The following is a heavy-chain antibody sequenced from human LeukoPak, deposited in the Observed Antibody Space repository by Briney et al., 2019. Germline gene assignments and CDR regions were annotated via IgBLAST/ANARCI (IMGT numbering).Heavy chain of an antibody. V-gene: IGHV4-34*01. D-gene: IGHD6-13*01. CDR3: ARGRRIAAAGTLYFDY. Sequence: SETLSLTCAVYGGSFNDYYWSWIRQPPGKGLEWIGEINHSGSTNYNPSLKSRVSISVDMSKNQFSLKLSSVTAADTAVYYCARGRRIAAAGTLYFDYWGQGTLVTVSS. CDR1: GGSFNDYY. CDR2: INHSGST. J-gene: IGHJ4*02.